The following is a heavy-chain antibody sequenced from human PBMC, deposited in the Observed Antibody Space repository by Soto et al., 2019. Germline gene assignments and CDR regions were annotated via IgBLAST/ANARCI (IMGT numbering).Heavy chain of an antibody. V-gene: IGHV3-30-3*01. CDR2: ISYDGNDK. CDR1: GFIFSPYT. D-gene: IGHD2-21*02. Sequence: GGSLRLSCAASGFIFSPYTMHWVRQTPGKGLGWVAVISYDGNDKYYADSVKGRFTISRDNSKNTLYLQMNSLRAEDTALYYCARGGGFCGADCYKGGIDYWGQGTLVTVSS. CDR3: ARGGGFCGADCYKGGIDY. J-gene: IGHJ4*02.